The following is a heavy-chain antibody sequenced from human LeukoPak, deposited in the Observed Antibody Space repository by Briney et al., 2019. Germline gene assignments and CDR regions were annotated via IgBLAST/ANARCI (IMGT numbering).Heavy chain of an antibody. V-gene: IGHV3-23*01. J-gene: IGHJ4*02. CDR2: ISGSGDGT. CDR3: AKEGSDSNDYYNFDY. D-gene: IGHD3-22*01. CDR1: GFTFTNYA. Sequence: PGGSLRLSCAASGFTFTNYAMTWVRQGPGKRLEWVSGISGSGDGTEYAGSVRGRFTISRDNSKNTVYLQMNSLRAEDTAMYYCAKEGSDSNDYYNFDYWGQGTLVTVSS.